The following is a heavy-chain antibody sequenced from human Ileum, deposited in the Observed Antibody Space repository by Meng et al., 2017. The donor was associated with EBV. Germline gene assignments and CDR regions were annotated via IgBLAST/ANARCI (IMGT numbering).Heavy chain of an antibody. CDR1: GVTFNNAW. J-gene: IGHJ4*02. D-gene: IGHD3-3*01. V-gene: IGHV3-15*05. CDR2: IKSQTDGRTT. CDR3: TTDLGAWRSY. Sequence: VEWGGSGGGLVKHGVFLRLSCAVTGVTFNNAWMTWVRQVPGKGLEWVGRIKSQTDGRTTDYAAPVKGRFSISRDDSKNTLYLQMNTVKTEDTAVYYCTTDLGAWRSYWGQGTLVTVSS.